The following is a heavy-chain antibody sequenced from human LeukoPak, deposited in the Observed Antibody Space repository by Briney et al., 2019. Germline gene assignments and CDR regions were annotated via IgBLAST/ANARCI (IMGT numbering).Heavy chain of an antibody. CDR1: GFTFTDYW. CDR3: ARDGTAAGLYFDL. Sequence: GGSLRLSCEVSGFTFTDYWMNWVRQAPGKGLEWVASIRQDGSEKTYVDSVKGRFTTSRDNTKNSLSLQLNGLRAEDTAVYYCARDGTAAGLYFDLWGQGTLVTVSS. CDR2: IRQDGSEK. V-gene: IGHV3-7*01. J-gene: IGHJ4*01. D-gene: IGHD6-13*01.